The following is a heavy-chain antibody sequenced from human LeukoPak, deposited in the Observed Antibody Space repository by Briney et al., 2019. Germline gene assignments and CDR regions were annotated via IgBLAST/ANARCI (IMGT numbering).Heavy chain of an antibody. Sequence: GGSLRLSCAASGFTVSSNYMSWVRQAPGKGLDWVSVIYSGGSTYYADSVNGRFTISRDNSKNTLYLQMNSLRAEDTAVYYCARGGIAAAGFGYYYYGMDVWGQGTTVTVSS. CDR1: GFTVSSNY. V-gene: IGHV3-53*01. CDR2: IYSGGST. CDR3: ARGGIAAAGFGYYYYGMDV. D-gene: IGHD6-13*01. J-gene: IGHJ6*02.